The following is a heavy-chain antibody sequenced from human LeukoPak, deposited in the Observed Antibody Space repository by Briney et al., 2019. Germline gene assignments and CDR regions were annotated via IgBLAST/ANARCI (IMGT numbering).Heavy chain of an antibody. CDR2: INPNSGGT. V-gene: IGHV1-2*02. D-gene: IGHD6-19*01. CDR3: ARVNSSGWSDYFDY. CDR1: GYTYTGYY. Sequence: ASVKVSCKASGYTYTGYYMHWVRQAPGQGLEWMGWINPNSGGTNYAQKFQGRVTMTRDTSISTAYMELSRLRSDDTAVYYCARVNSSGWSDYFDYWGQGTLVTVSS. J-gene: IGHJ4*02.